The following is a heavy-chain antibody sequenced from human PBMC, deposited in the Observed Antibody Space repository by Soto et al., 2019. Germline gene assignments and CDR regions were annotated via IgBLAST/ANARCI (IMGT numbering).Heavy chain of an antibody. CDR1: GFSLSTGGVG. Sequence: QITLKESGPPLVKPTQTLTLTCTFSGFSLSTGGVGVGWIRQPPGKALEWLALIYWDDDKRYSPSLKIRLTITKDTSKNQVVLTMTHMDPGDTATYSCAHGTWFGDPFDYWGQGTLVTVSS. J-gene: IGHJ4*02. D-gene: IGHD3-10*01. CDR3: AHGTWFGDPFDY. CDR2: IYWDDDK. V-gene: IGHV2-5*02.